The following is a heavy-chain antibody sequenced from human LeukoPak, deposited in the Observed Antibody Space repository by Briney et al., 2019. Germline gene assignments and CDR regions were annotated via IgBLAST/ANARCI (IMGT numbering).Heavy chain of an antibody. V-gene: IGHV4-39*01. CDR1: GGSISSSSYY. J-gene: IGHJ4*02. CDR2: MYYSGST. Sequence: SETLSLTCTVSGGSISSSSYYWGWIRQPPGKGLGWIGSMYYSGSTYYNPSLKSRVTISVDTSKNQFSLKLSSVTAADTAVYYCARQFYYYDSSGYEYWGQGTLVTVSS. D-gene: IGHD3-22*01. CDR3: ARQFYYYDSSGYEY.